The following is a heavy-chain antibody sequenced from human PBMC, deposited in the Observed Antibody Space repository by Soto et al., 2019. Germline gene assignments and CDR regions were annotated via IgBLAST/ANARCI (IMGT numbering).Heavy chain of an antibody. CDR2: ISSGGVTI. CDR1: GFTFSSYS. D-gene: IGHD2-15*01. V-gene: IGHV3-48*01. J-gene: IGHJ4*02. CDR3: ARNLYCSGGSCPWGY. Sequence: EVQLVESGGGLVQPGGSLRLSCAASGFTFSSYSMNWVRQTPGKGLEWVSYISSGGVTIYYAHSVKGRFTVSRDNAKYSLYLQMNSLRAEDTAVYYCARNLYCSGGSCPWGYWGQGTLVTVSS.